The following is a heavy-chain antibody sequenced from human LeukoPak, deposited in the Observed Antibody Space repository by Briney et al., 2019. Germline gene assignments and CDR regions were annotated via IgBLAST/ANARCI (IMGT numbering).Heavy chain of an antibody. J-gene: IGHJ6*03. CDR1: GFTFSSYA. CDR3: AKDMGSGPYYYYMDV. CDR2: ISYDGSNK. D-gene: IGHD6-19*01. V-gene: IGHV3-30*04. Sequence: GGSLRLSCAASGFTFSSYAMHWVRQAPGKGLEWVAVISYDGSNKYYADSVKGRFTISRDNSKNTLYLQMNRLRAEDTALYYCAKDMGSGPYYYYMDVWGKGTTVTISS.